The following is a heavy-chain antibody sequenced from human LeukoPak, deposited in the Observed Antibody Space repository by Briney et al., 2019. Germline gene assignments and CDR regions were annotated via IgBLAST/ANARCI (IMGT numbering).Heavy chain of an antibody. D-gene: IGHD6-19*01. V-gene: IGHV6-1*01. CDR2: TYYRSKWYN. Sequence: SQTLSLTCAISGDSFSSNNAAWHCITQSPSGVLEWQRRTYYRSKWYNDYAVSVRSRITINPDTYKNQCSLQLNSVTPGYTAVYYCAREHVIAVALDYWGQGTLVTVSS. J-gene: IGHJ4*02. CDR1: GDSFSSNNAA. CDR3: AREHVIAVALDY.